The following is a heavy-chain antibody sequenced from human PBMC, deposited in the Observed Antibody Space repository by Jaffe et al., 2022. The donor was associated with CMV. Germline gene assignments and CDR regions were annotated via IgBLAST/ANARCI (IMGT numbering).Heavy chain of an antibody. CDR2: IYHSGST. Sequence: QVQLQESGPGLVKPSGTLSLTCAVSGGSISSSNWWSWVRQPPGKGLEWIGEIYHSGSTNYNPSLKSRVTISVDKSKNQFSLKLSSVTAADTAVYYCARDLRCTNGVCYGQRWFDPWGQGTLVTVSS. D-gene: IGHD2-8*01. CDR1: GGSISSSNW. CDR3: ARDLRCTNGVCYGQRWFDP. J-gene: IGHJ5*02. V-gene: IGHV4-4*02.